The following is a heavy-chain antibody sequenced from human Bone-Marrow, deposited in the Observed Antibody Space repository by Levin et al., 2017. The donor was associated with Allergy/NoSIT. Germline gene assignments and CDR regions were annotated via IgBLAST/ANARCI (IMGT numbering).Heavy chain of an antibody. CDR1: GFSITNNY. V-gene: IGHV3-53*01. CDR2: IYSGGGT. D-gene: IGHD2-8*02. J-gene: IGHJ4*02. CDR3: ARFHWSEGSFEF. Sequence: QTGGSLRLSCTASGFSITNNYMSWVRQAPGKGLEWVALIYSGGGTFLSDSLKGRFAISRDRSKATLYLQMDNLRADDTATYYCARFHWSEGSFEFWGPGTLVTVSS.